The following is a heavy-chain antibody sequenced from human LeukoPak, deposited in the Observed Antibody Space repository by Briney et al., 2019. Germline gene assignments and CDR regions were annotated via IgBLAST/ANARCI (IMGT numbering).Heavy chain of an antibody. CDR2: ISGSGGST. D-gene: IGHD3-22*01. Sequence: PGGSLRLSCAASGFTFSSYAMSWVRQAPGKGLEWVSAISGSGGSTYYADSVKGRFTISRDNSKNTLYLQMNSLRAEDTAVYYCAKDQRPYYYDSSGYPTGFDYWGQGTLVTVSS. CDR1: GFTFSSYA. V-gene: IGHV3-23*01. J-gene: IGHJ4*02. CDR3: AKDQRPYYYDSSGYPTGFDY.